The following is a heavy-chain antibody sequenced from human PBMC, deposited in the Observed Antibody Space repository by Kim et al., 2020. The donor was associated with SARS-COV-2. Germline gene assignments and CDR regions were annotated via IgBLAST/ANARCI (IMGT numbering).Heavy chain of an antibody. CDR3: ARDFDI. CDR1: GFTFSRYW. CDR2: IKEDGSAK. J-gene: IGHJ3*02. Sequence: GGSLRLSCAASGFTFSRYWMSWVRQAPGKGLEWVANIKEDGSAKYYVDSVKGRFAISRDNASNSLYLQVNRLRAEDTAIYYCARDFDIWGQGTVVTVSS. V-gene: IGHV3-7*01.